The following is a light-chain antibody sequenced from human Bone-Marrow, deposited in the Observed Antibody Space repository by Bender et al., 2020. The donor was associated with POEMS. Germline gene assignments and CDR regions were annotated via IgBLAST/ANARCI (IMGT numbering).Light chain of an antibody. J-gene: IGLJ3*02. V-gene: IGLV4-69*01. CDR2: LNSDGSH. CDR1: SGHSNYA. CDR3: QTWGSGFRV. Sequence: QPVLTQSPSASASLGASVKLTCTLNSGHSNYAIAWHQQQADKGPRYLMKLNSDGSHNKGDGIPDRFSGSSSGAERYLTISSLQSEDEADYYCQTWGSGFRVFGGGTKLTVL.